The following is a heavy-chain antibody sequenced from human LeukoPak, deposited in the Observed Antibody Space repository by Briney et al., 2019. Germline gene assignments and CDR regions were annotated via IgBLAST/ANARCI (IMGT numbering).Heavy chain of an antibody. Sequence: ASVKVSCKASGYTFIDYYFNWVRQAPGQGPEWMGRINVKSGATDYAQKFQGRVTVTRDTSISTAYMELSSLRSDDTAVYYCARDGRESSTGWLDYWGQGTLVTVSS. CDR2: INVKSGAT. CDR3: ARDGRESSTGWLDY. D-gene: IGHD6-19*01. J-gene: IGHJ4*02. V-gene: IGHV1-2*06. CDR1: GYTFIDYY.